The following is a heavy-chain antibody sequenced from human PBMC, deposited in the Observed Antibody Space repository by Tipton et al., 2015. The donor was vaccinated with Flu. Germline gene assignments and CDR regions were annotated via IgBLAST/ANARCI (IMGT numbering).Heavy chain of an antibody. D-gene: IGHD1-26*01. V-gene: IGHV3-23*01. J-gene: IGHJ4*02. CDR3: ARGDNGDSIGASDLFEY. CDR1: GFTFSIYA. CDR2: ISGSGGTT. Sequence: GSLRLSCVASGFTFSIYAMTWVRQAPGKGLEWVSSISGSGGTTYYADSVKGRFTISRDNSKNTLYLQMNGLRAEDTAVYYCARGDNGDSIGASDLFEYWGQGTLVTVSS.